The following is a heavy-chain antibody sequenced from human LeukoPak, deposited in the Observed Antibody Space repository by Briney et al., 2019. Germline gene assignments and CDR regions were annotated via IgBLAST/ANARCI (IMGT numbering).Heavy chain of an antibody. J-gene: IGHJ4*02. CDR2: IVAGSGNT. CDR3: AASPSTVTTLPPDY. Sequence: SVKVSCKASGFTFTSSAMQWVRQARGQRLEWIGWIVAGSGNTNYAQKFQERVTITRDMSTSTAYMELSSLRSEDTAVYYCAASPSTVTTLPPDYWGQGTLVTVSS. D-gene: IGHD4-17*01. V-gene: IGHV1-58*02. CDR1: GFTFTSSA.